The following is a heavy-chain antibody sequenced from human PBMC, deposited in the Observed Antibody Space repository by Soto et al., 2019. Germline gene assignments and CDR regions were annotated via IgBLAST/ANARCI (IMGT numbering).Heavy chain of an antibody. Sequence: GGSLRLSCAASGFTFSSYSMNWVRQAPGKGLEWVSSISSSSSYIYYADSVKGRFTISRDNAKNSLYLQMNRLRAEDTAVYYCARATLCSGGSCYRFDPWGQGTLVTVSS. D-gene: IGHD2-15*01. V-gene: IGHV3-21*01. CDR1: GFTFSSYS. J-gene: IGHJ5*02. CDR2: ISSSSSYI. CDR3: ARATLCSGGSCYRFDP.